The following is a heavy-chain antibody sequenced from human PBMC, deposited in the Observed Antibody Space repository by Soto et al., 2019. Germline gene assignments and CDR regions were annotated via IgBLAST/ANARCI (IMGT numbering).Heavy chain of an antibody. D-gene: IGHD3-9*01. Sequence: SVKVSCKASGFTFTSSAVQWVRQARGQRLEWIGWIVVGSGNTNYAQKFQERVTITRDMSTSTACMELSSLRSEDTAVYYCAARYFDPHYYYYGMDVWGQGTTVTASS. V-gene: IGHV1-58*01. CDR3: AARYFDPHYYYYGMDV. CDR1: GFTFTSSA. CDR2: IVVGSGNT. J-gene: IGHJ6*02.